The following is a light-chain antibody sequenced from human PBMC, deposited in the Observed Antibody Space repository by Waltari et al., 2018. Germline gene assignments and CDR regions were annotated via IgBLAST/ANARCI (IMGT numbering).Light chain of an antibody. CDR3: ASWDDSLNGRWV. J-gene: IGLJ2*01. V-gene: IGLV1-44*01. Sequence: QSVLTQPPSASGTPGPRVTIPCSGSSSNAGANVVNSYQHLPGTAPKLLIYRNDRRPSGVPDRFSASKSGTSASLAISGLRPEDEADYYCASWDDSLNGRWVFGGGTKLTVL. CDR2: RND. CDR1: SSNAGANV.